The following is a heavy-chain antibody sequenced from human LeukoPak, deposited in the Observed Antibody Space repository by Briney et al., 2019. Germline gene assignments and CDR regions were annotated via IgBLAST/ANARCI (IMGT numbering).Heavy chain of an antibody. J-gene: IGHJ2*01. D-gene: IGHD5-24*01. CDR2: INHSGST. CDR3: ARRKRWLQNRYWYFDL. CDR1: GESFSGYY. V-gene: IGHV4-34*01. Sequence: SETLSLTCAVYGESFSGYYWSWIRQPPGKGLEWIGEINHSGSTNYNPSLKSRVTISVDTSKNQFSLKLSSVTAADTAVYYCARRKRWLQNRYWYFDLWGRGTLVTVSS.